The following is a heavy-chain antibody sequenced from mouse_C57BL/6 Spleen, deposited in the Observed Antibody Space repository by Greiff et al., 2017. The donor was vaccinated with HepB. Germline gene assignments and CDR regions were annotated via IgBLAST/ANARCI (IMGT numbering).Heavy chain of an antibody. CDR1: GFTFSSYA. CDR2: ISSGGDYI. D-gene: IGHD1-1*01. J-gene: IGHJ4*01. Sequence: EVMLVESGEGLVKPGGSLKLSCAASGFTFSSYAMSWVRQTPEKRLEWVAYISSGGDYIYYADTVKGRFTISRDNARNTLYLQMSSLKSEDTAMYYCTKYYGSSPYYAMDYWGQGTSVTVSS. V-gene: IGHV5-9-1*02. CDR3: TKYYGSSPYYAMDY.